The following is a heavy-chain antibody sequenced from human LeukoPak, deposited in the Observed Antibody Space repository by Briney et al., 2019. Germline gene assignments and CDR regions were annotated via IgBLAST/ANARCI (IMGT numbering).Heavy chain of an antibody. V-gene: IGHV4-59*08. CDR3: ARQWGYRPRFIPDKKVNWFDP. D-gene: IGHD5-18*01. CDR1: GGSISSYY. Sequence: KPSETLSLTCTVSGGSISSYYWSWIRQPPGKGLEWIGYIYYSGSTNYNPSLKSRVIISVDTSKNQFSLKLSSVTAADTAVYYCARQWGYRPRFIPDKKVNWFDPWGQGTLVTVSS. CDR2: IYYSGST. J-gene: IGHJ5*02.